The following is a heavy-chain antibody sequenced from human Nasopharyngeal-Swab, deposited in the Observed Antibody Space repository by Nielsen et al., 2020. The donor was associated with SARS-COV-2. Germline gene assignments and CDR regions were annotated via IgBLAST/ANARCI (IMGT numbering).Heavy chain of an antibody. CDR3: ARGRYCTNGVCQDRGSWFDP. CDR2: INTNTGNS. D-gene: IGHD2-8*01. V-gene: IGHV7-4-1*02. CDR1: GYTFTSYA. J-gene: IGHJ5*02. Sequence: ASVKVSCKASGYTFTSYAMNWVRQAPGQGLEWMGWINTNTGNSTYAQGFTGRFVFSLDTSVSTAYLQISSLKAEDTAVYYCARGRYCTNGVCQDRGSWFDPWGQGTLVTVSS.